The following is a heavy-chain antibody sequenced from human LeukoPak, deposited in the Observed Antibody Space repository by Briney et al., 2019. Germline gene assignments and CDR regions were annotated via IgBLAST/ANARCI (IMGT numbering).Heavy chain of an antibody. V-gene: IGHV6-1*01. J-gene: IGHJ4*02. Sequence: SQTLSLTCAISGDSVSSNIAPWNWIRQSPSRGLEWLGKTYYRSKWYNDYAVSVKSRITITPDTSKNQFSLQLNSVTPDDTAVYYCARADTSAFDCWGQGTLVTVSS. D-gene: IGHD3-16*01. CDR3: ARADTSAFDC. CDR2: TYYRSKWYN. CDR1: GDSVSSNIAP.